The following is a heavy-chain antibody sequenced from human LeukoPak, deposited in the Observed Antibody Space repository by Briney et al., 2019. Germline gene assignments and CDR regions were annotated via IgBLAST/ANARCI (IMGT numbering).Heavy chain of an antibody. J-gene: IGHJ4*02. D-gene: IGHD1-26*01. CDR1: GGTFSSYA. CDR3: ARTYSGSNLFDY. Sequence: SVKVSCKASGGTFSSYAISWVRQAPGQGLEWMGGIIPIFGTANYAQKFQGRVTITTDESTSTAYKELSSLRSEDTAVYYCARTYSGSNLFDYWGQGTLVTVSS. CDR2: IIPIFGTA. V-gene: IGHV1-69*05.